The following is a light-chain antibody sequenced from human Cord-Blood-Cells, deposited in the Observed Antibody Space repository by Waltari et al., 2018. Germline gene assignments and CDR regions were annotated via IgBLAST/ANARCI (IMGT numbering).Light chain of an antibody. CDR3: QSYDSSLSGWV. Sequence: QSVLTQPPSVSGAPGQRVTISCTGSSSNIGAGYYVHWYQQLPGTAPKLLIYGNSKRPSGVPDRFSGSKSGTSASLAITGLQAEDEADYYCQSYDSSLSGWVFGGGTKLTVL. V-gene: IGLV1-40*01. CDR2: GNS. J-gene: IGLJ3*02. CDR1: SSNIGAGYY.